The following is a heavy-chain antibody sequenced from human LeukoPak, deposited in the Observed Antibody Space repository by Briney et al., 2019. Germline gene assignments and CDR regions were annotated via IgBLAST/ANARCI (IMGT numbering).Heavy chain of an antibody. CDR3: ARDPLEGGFDP. Sequence: RASVKVSCKASGYTFTSYGISWVRQAPGQGLEWMGWISACNGNTNYAQKLQGRVTMTTDTSTSTAYMELRSLRSDDTAVYYCARDPLEGGFDPWGQGTLVTVSS. V-gene: IGHV1-18*01. J-gene: IGHJ5*02. CDR2: ISACNGNT. CDR1: GYTFTSYG.